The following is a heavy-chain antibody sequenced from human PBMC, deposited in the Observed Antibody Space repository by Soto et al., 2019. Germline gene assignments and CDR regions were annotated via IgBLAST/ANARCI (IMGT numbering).Heavy chain of an antibody. CDR3: ARSVAVPCAHIAY. D-gene: IGHD2-21*01. Sequence: SETLSLTCSVSGGSISGSYWSWIRQSPGKGLEWLGYVYYTGSTNYSPSLRSRVSISVDTSKNEFSLRLSSVTAADTAVYFCARSVAVPCAHIAYWGQGTQVTVSS. CDR1: GGSISGSY. V-gene: IGHV4-59*01. CDR2: VYYTGST. J-gene: IGHJ4*02.